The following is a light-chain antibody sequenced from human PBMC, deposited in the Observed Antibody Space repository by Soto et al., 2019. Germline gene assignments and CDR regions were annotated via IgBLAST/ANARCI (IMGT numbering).Light chain of an antibody. CDR2: GSS. CDR3: QKYNSAPLA. J-gene: IGKJ3*01. CDR1: QGITNY. V-gene: IGKV1-27*01. Sequence: DIKMTQSPSSLSASVGDRITITCRASQGITNYLAWYQQKPGKVPKLLIYGSSTLQSGVPSRFSGSGSETDFTLTISSLQPEDVGTYYCQKYNSAPLACGPGTKVDI.